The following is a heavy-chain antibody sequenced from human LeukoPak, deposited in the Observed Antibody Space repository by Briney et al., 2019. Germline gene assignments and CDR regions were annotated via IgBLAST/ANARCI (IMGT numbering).Heavy chain of an antibody. CDR2: IGVRSNYI. Sequence: KPGGSLRLSCAASGYTFSSYSINWVRQAPGKGLEWVSSIGVRSNYIYYADSVRGRFSISRDDARDSLYLQMNSLRAEDTAVYYCVRLRRNSDTSGFYYYYDYWGQGTLVTVSS. CDR1: GYTFSSYS. D-gene: IGHD3-22*01. J-gene: IGHJ4*02. CDR3: VRLRRNSDTSGFYYYYDY. V-gene: IGHV3-21*01.